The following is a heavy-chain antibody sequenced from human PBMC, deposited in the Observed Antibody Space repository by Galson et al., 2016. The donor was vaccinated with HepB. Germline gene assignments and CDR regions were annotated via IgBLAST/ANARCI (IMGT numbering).Heavy chain of an antibody. D-gene: IGHD2-21*01. V-gene: IGHV3-74*01. CDR1: GFTFSSYW. CDR3: ARGLGGGDDY. Sequence: SLRLSCAASGFTFSSYWMHWVRQAPGKGLVWVSRINRDGTSTTYADSVRGRLTVSRDNAKNTLNLQMNSLRTEDTAVYYCARGLGGGDDYWGQGTLVTVSS. CDR2: INRDGTST. J-gene: IGHJ4*02.